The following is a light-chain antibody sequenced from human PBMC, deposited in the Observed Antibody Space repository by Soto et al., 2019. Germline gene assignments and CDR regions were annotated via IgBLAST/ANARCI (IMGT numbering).Light chain of an antibody. CDR1: QSVSRSN. J-gene: IGKJ4*01. CDR3: QQYNNWPPLT. Sequence: EIVMTPSPATLSVSLVERATLSCRASQSVSRSNLAWYQQKPGQAPRLLIYGASTRATGIPARFSGSGSGTEFTLTISSLQSEDFAVYYCQQYNNWPPLTFGGGTKVDI. CDR2: GAS. V-gene: IGKV3-15*01.